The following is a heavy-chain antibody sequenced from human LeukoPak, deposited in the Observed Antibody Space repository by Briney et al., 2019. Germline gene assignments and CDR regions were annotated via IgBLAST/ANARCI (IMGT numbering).Heavy chain of an antibody. V-gene: IGHV4-39*01. CDR3: ARRVELRSYFDY. D-gene: IGHD1-7*01. CDR1: GGSISSSSYY. Sequence: SETLSLTCTVSGGSISSSSYYWGWIRQPPGKGLEGIGSIYYSGSTYYNPSLKSRVTISVDTSKNQFSLKLSSVTAADTAVYYCARRVELRSYFDYWGQGTLVTVSS. J-gene: IGHJ4*02. CDR2: IYYSGST.